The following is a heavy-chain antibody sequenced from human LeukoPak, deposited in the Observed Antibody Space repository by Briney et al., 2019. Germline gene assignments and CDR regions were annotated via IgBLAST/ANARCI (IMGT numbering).Heavy chain of an antibody. V-gene: IGHV3-30*18. Sequence: PGRSLRLSCAASGFTFSSCGMHWVRQAPGKGLEWVAVISYDGSNKYYADSVKGRFTISRDNSKNTLYLQMNSLRAEDTAVYYCAKDRTPMTVMGYWGQGTLVTVSS. J-gene: IGHJ4*02. CDR1: GFTFSSCG. CDR3: AKDRTPMTVMGY. CDR2: ISYDGSNK. D-gene: IGHD2-8*01.